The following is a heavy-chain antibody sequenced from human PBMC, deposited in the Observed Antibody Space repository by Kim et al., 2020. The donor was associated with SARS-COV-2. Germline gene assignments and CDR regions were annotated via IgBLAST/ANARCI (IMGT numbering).Heavy chain of an antibody. Sequence: GGSLRLSCAASEFSFSGSAVHWVRPAPGKSPEWVGRIRSKAHGYATVYTVSVQGRFNISRDDSKNTTYLQMNSLRTGDTAVYYCTTGGNGYWGRGTLVNVS. CDR2: IRSKAHGYAT. D-gene: IGHD4-4*01. CDR3: TTGGNGY. CDR1: EFSFSGSA. V-gene: IGHV3-73*01. J-gene: IGHJ4*02.